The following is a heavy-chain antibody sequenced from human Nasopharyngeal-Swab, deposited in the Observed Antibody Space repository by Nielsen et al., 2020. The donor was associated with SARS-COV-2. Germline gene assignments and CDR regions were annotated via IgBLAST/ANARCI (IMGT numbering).Heavy chain of an antibody. CDR1: GGTFSSYA. Sequence: SVKVSCKASGGTFSSYAISWVRQAPGQGLEWMGGIIPIFGTANYAQKFQGRVTITADESTSTAYMELSSLRSEDTAVYYCAVGTTGYYYMDVWGKGTTVTVSS. CDR3: AVGTTGYYYMDV. J-gene: IGHJ6*03. V-gene: IGHV1-69*13. D-gene: IGHD1-26*01. CDR2: IIPIFGTA.